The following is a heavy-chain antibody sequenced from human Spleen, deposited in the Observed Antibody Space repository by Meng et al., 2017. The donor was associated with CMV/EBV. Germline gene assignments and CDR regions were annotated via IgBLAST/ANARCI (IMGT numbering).Heavy chain of an antibody. CDR2: IIPIFGTA. V-gene: IGHV1-69*12. CDR3: ATCGAGIYGGNSGVRFDY. Sequence: QVQLVQSGAEVKKPXSSVKVSCKASGGTFSSYAISWVRQAPGQGLEWMGGIIPIFGTANYAQKFQGRVTITADESTSTAYMELSSLRSEDTAVYYCATCGAGIYGGNSGVRFDYWGQGTLVTVAS. D-gene: IGHD4-23*01. CDR1: GGTFSSYA. J-gene: IGHJ4*02.